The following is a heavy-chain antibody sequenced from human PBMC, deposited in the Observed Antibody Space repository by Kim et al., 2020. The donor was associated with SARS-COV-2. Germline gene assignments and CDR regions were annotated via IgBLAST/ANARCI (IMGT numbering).Heavy chain of an antibody. CDR2: IYTSGST. CDR3: ARDHHYDFWSGYYQFDY. Sequence: SETLSLTCTVSGGSISSYYWSWIRQPAGKGLEWIGRIYTSGSTNYNPSLKSRVTMSVDTSKNQFSLKLSSVTAADTAVYYCARDHHYDFWSGYYQFDYWGQGTLVTVSS. V-gene: IGHV4-4*07. CDR1: GGSISSYY. D-gene: IGHD3-3*01. J-gene: IGHJ4*02.